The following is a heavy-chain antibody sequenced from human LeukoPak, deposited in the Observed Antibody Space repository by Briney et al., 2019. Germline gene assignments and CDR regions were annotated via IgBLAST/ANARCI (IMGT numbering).Heavy chain of an antibody. CDR1: GFTFSKYG. CDR2: INTDGTVT. J-gene: IGHJ4*02. Sequence: GGSLRLSCAASGFTFSKYGMIWVRHAPGKGLESVSRINTDGTVTTYADSVKGRFTVSRDNADNTMFLQMNSVRDEDTAVYYCATKQWLAPPPDSWGQGTPVTVSS. V-gene: IGHV3-74*01. D-gene: IGHD6-19*01. CDR3: ATKQWLAPPPDS.